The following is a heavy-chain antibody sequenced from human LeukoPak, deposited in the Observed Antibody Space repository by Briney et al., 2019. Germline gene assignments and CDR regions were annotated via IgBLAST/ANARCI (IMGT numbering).Heavy chain of an antibody. CDR2: IIPILGIA. CDR1: GGTFSSYT. D-gene: IGHD6-6*01. CDR3: AREYSSSPWAFDY. V-gene: IGHV1-69*04. J-gene: IGHJ4*02. Sequence: SVRVSSKASGGTFSSYTISWGRQAPGQGGEGMGRIIPILGIANYAQKFQGRVTITADKSTSTAYMELSSLRSEDTAVYYCAREYSSSPWAFDYWGRGTLVTVSS.